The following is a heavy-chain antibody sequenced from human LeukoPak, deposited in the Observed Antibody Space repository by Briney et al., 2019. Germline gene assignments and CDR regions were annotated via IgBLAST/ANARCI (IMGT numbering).Heavy chain of an antibody. Sequence: PGGSLRLSCAASGFSISNHWMTWVRQVPGKGLEWVANIRQDAGEKYYVDSVKGRFTISRDNGKNSLYLQMNSLGAEDTAVYYCASPLSYGSGILGHWGQGTLVTVSS. D-gene: IGHD3-10*01. CDR1: GFSISNHW. J-gene: IGHJ4*02. CDR3: ASPLSYGSGILGH. CDR2: IRQDAGEK. V-gene: IGHV3-7*01.